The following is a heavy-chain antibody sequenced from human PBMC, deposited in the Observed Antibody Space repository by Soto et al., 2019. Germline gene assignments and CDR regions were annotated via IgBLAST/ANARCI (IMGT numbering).Heavy chain of an antibody. Sequence: GGSLRLSCAASGFTFSNAWMNWVRQAPGKGLEWVGRIKSKTDGGTTDYAAPVKGRLPISRDDSKNTLYLQMNSLKTEDTAVYYCTTDPQRLIRGNWKGGVSAVGPWGQGTLVTVSS. D-gene: IGHD1-1*01. V-gene: IGHV3-15*07. J-gene: IGHJ5*02. CDR1: GFTFSNAW. CDR3: TTDPQRLIRGNWKGGVSAVGP. CDR2: IKSKTDGGTT.